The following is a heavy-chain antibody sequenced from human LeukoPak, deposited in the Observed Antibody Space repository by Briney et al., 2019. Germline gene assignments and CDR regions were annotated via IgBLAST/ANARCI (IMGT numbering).Heavy chain of an antibody. CDR2: ITGTGGTT. Sequence: PGGSLRLSCAASGLTFSSYGMSWVRQAPGKGLEWVSTITGTGGTTYYADSAKGRFTISRDNSMDTLYLQMNSLRAEDTAVYYCAKRGYYYDSSAYYYFDYWGQGTLVTVSS. D-gene: IGHD3-22*01. J-gene: IGHJ4*02. CDR1: GLTFSSYG. CDR3: AKRGYYYDSSAYYYFDY. V-gene: IGHV3-23*01.